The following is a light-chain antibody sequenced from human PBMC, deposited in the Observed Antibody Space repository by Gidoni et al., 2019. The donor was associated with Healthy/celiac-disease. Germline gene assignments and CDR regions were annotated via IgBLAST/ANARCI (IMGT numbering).Light chain of an antibody. CDR2: LGS. V-gene: IGKV2-28*01. J-gene: IGKJ1*01. Sequence: DIVMTPSPLSLPVTPGEPASISCRSSQSLLQSNGYNYLDWYLQKPGQSPQLLIYLGSNRSSGVPDRFSGSGSGTDFTLKISRVEAEDVGVYYCMQALQTPRTFGQGTKVEIK. CDR3: MQALQTPRT. CDR1: QSLLQSNGYNY.